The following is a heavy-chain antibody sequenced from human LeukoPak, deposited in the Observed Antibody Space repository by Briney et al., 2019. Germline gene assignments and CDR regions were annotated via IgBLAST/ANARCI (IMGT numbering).Heavy chain of an antibody. Sequence: GSLRLSCGGSGFNLSSHGMHWVRQAPGQGLDWVAVIWYDGGNKYYADSVKGRFTISRDNSKNTLYLQMNSLRAEDTAVYYCARMSGSYLDKWGQGTLVTVSS. J-gene: IGHJ4*02. CDR1: GFNLSSHG. CDR3: ARMSGSYLDK. V-gene: IGHV3-33*01. CDR2: IWYDGGNK. D-gene: IGHD1-26*01.